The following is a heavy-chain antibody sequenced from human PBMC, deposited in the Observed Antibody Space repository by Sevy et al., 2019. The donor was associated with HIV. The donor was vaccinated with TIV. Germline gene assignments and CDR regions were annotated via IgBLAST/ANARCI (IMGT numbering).Heavy chain of an antibody. J-gene: IGHJ3*02. CDR1: GFTFSSYA. CDR2: ISYDGSNK. Sequence: GGSLRLSCAASGFTFSSYAMHWVRQAPGKGLEWVAVISYDGSNKCYPASVKGRFTISSDNSKNTRYLQMNSLRAEDTAVYYYAREMEEKWRYSGYDQGHDAFDIWGQGTMVTVSS. V-gene: IGHV3-30-3*01. CDR3: AREMEEKWRYSGYDQGHDAFDI. D-gene: IGHD5-12*01.